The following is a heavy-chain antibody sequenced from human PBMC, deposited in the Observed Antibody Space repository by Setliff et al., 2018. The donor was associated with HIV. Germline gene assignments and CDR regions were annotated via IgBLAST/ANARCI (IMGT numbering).Heavy chain of an antibody. CDR3: ARNPDTSGYLYYYYMDV. CDR1: GYTFSGYY. CDR2: INPTSGGT. V-gene: IGHV1-2*02. D-gene: IGHD3-22*01. J-gene: IGHJ6*03. Sequence: ASVKVSCKASGYTFSGYYMHWVRQAPGQGLEWMGWINPTSGGTNYAQKFQDRVTMTRDTSISTAYMELSRLRSDDTDVYYCARNPDTSGYLYYYYMDVWGKGTTVTVSS.